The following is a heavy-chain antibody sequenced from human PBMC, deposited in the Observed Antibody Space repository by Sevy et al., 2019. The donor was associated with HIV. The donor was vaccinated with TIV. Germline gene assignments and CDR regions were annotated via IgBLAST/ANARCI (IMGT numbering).Heavy chain of an antibody. J-gene: IGHJ6*02. V-gene: IGHV4-39*01. D-gene: IGHD3-10*01. CDR2: IYYTWTT. Sequence: SETLSLTCTVSGGSISSSSYYWAWIRQSPGKGLEWIGSIYYTWTTHSNPSLKSRVTISKDISKNQFFLRLRSVTAADTAMYFCARPNSMASYTLDVWGQGTTVTVSS. CDR1: GGSISSSSYY. CDR3: ARPNSMASYTLDV.